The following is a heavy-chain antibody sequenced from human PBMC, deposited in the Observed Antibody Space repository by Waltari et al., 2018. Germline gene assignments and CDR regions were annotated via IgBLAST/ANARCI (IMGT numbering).Heavy chain of an antibody. Sequence: QVQLVHSGAEVKKPGSSVKVSCKASGGTVSTSALNCVRQAPGQGLERMGRIIPTLGVPIYAQRFQGRVTITADKSTSTAYMELSSLRPEDTAVYYCARSGDGYTPSTYYYNGMDVWGQGTTVTVSS. CDR2: IIPTLGVP. CDR3: ARSGDGYTPSTYYYNGMDV. D-gene: IGHD5-12*01. V-gene: IGHV1-69*04. J-gene: IGHJ6*02. CDR1: GGTVSTSA.